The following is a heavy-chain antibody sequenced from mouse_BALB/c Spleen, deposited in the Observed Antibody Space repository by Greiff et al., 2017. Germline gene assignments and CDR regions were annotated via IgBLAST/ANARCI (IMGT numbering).Heavy chain of an antibody. CDR1: GFTFSSYA. CDR3: ARGGITTTGFAY. Sequence: EVQGVESGGGLVKPGGSLKLSCAASGFTFSSYAMSWVRQTPEKRLEWVASISSGGSTYYPDSVKGRFTISRDNARNILYLQMSSLRSEDTAMYYCARGGITTTGFAYWGQGTLVTVSA. CDR2: ISSGGST. J-gene: IGHJ3*01. V-gene: IGHV5-6-5*01. D-gene: IGHD2-4*01.